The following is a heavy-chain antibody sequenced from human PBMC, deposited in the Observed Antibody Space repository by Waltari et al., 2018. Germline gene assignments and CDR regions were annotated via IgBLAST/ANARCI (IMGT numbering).Heavy chain of an antibody. Sequence: EEQLVESGGGLAQPGESLRLPCAASGFTFSRYWMDWVRHAQGRGLVWVSRINSDGSSTTYADSVKGRFTISRDNGKNTLYVQMNRLRAEDTAVYYCARVATKTYSSPVPGRPYYYGMDVWGQGTTVTVSS. CDR3: ARVATKTYSSPVPGRPYYYGMDV. V-gene: IGHV3-74*01. CDR2: INSDGSST. CDR1: GFTFSRYW. J-gene: IGHJ6*02. D-gene: IGHD3-22*01.